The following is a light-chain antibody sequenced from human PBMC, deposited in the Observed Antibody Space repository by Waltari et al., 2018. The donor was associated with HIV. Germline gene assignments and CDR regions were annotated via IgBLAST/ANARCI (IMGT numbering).Light chain of an antibody. V-gene: IGLV2-8*01. J-gene: IGLJ2*01. Sequence: QSALTQPPSDSGSPGQSVTIYCRGTSSDVAHYNYVAWYQHPPGTVPKLIFYEVNTRPSGVSDRFSGSKSGNTASLSVSGLQAEDEGDYYCTSYAGINNYVIFGGGTKLTVL. CDR3: TSYAGINNYVI. CDR2: EVN. CDR1: SSDVAHYNY.